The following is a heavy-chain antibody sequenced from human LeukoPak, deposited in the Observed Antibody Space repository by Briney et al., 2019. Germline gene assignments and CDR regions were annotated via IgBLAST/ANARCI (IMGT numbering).Heavy chain of an antibody. V-gene: IGHV4-59*01. CDR2: IYYTGTT. Sequence: SETLSLTCTLSGDSTNTYFWSWIRQSPGKGLEWIGCIYYTGTTNYNPSLKSRVTISVDTSKNQFSLKVNSVTAADTGVYYCASKSTDHGELRFDYWGQGTLVTVSS. CDR3: ASKSTDHGELRFDY. J-gene: IGHJ4*02. D-gene: IGHD4-17*01. CDR1: GDSTNTYF.